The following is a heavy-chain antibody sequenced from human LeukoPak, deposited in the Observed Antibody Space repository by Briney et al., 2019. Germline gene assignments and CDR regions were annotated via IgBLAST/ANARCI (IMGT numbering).Heavy chain of an antibody. J-gene: IGHJ4*02. Sequence: SETLSLTCTVSGYSISSGYYWGWIRQPPGKGLEWIGSIYHSGSTYYNPSLKSRVTISVDTSKNQFSLKLSSVTAADTAVYYCARNLYDSSGSMGIYTFDNWGQGTLVTVSS. V-gene: IGHV4-38-2*02. CDR2: IYHSGST. CDR1: GYSISSGYY. CDR3: ARNLYDSSGSMGIYTFDN. D-gene: IGHD3-22*01.